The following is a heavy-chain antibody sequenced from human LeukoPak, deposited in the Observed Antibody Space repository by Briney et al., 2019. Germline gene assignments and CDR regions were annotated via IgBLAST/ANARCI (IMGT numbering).Heavy chain of an antibody. CDR1: GFTFSSYS. Sequence: PGGSLRLSCAASGFTFSSYSMNWVRQAPGKGLEWVSYISSSSSIIYYADSVKGRFTISRDNAKNSLYLQMNSLRAEDTAVYYCAKVGKYCTNGICYGTGLEDYFQHWGQGTLVTVSS. V-gene: IGHV3-48*01. CDR3: AKVGKYCTNGICYGTGLEDYFQH. D-gene: IGHD2-8*01. CDR2: ISSSSSII. J-gene: IGHJ1*01.